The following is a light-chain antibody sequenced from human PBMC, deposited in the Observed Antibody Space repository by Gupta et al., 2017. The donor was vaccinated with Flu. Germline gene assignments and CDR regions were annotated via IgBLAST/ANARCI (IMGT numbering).Light chain of an antibody. Sequence: DIVWTQSPATLSLSPVERATLSCRPSQSVSSSYFAWYQQKPGQAPRLLIYAASSRATGAPDRCSGSGSGTDFTLTISRLEPEEVAVYYCQQYGSSPPLTFGGGTKVEIK. CDR2: AAS. CDR3: QQYGSSPPLT. J-gene: IGKJ4*01. CDR1: QSVSSSY. V-gene: IGKV3-20*01.